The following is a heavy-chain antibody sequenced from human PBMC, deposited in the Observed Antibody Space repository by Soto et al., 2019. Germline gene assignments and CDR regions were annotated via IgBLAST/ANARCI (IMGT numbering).Heavy chain of an antibody. CDR3: TKDPGWDYYYYMDV. Sequence: EVQLLESGGGLVQPGGSLRLSCAASGFTFRNFAMSWVRQAPGKGLEWASALDGNGESTYSADSVKGRFTISRDHSKNRLYLQMNSLRAEDTALYYCTKDPGWDYYYYMDVRGKGTMVTVSS. CDR2: LDGNGEST. CDR1: GFTFRNFA. J-gene: IGHJ6*03. V-gene: IGHV3-23*01.